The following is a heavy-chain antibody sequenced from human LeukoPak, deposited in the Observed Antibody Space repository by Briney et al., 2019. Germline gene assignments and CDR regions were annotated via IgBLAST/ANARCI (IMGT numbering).Heavy chain of an antibody. CDR2: INPSGGST. CDR3: ARDSLIFGVVRVFDY. CDR1: GYTFTSYY. J-gene: IGHJ4*02. D-gene: IGHD3-3*01. V-gene: IGHV1-46*01. Sequence: ASVKVSCKASGYTFTSYYMHWVRQAPGQGLEWMGIINPSGGSTSYAQKFQGRVTTTRDTSTSTVYMELSSLRSEDTAVYYCARDSLIFGVVRVFDYWGQGTLVTVSS.